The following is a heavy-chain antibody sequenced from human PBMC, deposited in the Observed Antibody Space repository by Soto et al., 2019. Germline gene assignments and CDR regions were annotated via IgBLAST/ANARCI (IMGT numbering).Heavy chain of an antibody. D-gene: IGHD6-13*01. J-gene: IGHJ4*02. V-gene: IGHV1-46*01. CDR2: INPSGGST. CDR1: GYTFTSYY. Sequence: QVQLVQSGAEVKKPGASVKFSCKASGYTFTSYYMHWVRQAPGQGLAWMGIINPSGGSTSYAQKFQGRVTMTRDTSTSTVYMELSSLRSEDTAVYYCARASGEQLVSEFDYLGQGTLVTVSS. CDR3: ARASGEQLVSEFDY.